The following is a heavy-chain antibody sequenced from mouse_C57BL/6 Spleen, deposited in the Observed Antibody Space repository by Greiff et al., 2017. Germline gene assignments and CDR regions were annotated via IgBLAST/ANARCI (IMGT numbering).Heavy chain of an antibody. Sequence: VKLVESGPELVKPGASVKLSCKASGYTFTSYDINWVKQRPGQGLEWIGWIYPRDGSTKYNEKFKGKATLTVDTSSRTAYMELHSLTSEDSAVYFCARSYYGSSFYAMDYWGQGTSVTVSS. V-gene: IGHV1-85*01. J-gene: IGHJ4*01. D-gene: IGHD1-1*01. CDR2: IYPRDGST. CDR1: GYTFTSYD. CDR3: ARSYYGSSFYAMDY.